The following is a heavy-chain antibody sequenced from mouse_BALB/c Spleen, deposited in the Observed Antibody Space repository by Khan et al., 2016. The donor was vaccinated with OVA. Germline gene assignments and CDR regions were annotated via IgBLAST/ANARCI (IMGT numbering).Heavy chain of an antibody. Sequence: QMQLEESGAELARPGASVKMSCKASGYTFTTYTMHWVKQRPGQGLEWIGYINPSNGYTNYNQKFKDKSTLTADKSSSTAYMQRSSLTSYYSAVYYCAREGAYYRSDGWFSYWGQGTLVTVSA. D-gene: IGHD2-14*01. V-gene: IGHV1-4*01. J-gene: IGHJ3*01. CDR2: INPSNGYT. CDR3: AREGAYYRSDGWFSY. CDR1: GYTFTTYT.